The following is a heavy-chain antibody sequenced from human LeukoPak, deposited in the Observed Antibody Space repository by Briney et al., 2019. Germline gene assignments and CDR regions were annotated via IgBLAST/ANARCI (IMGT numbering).Heavy chain of an antibody. J-gene: IGHJ5*02. CDR3: AREAPRNWFDP. V-gene: IGHV4-61*10. CDR2: IYYSGST. CDR1: SGSISSGNYY. Sequence: PSETLSLTCTVSSGSISSGNYYWSWIRQPAGKGLEWIGYIYYSGSTNYNPSLKSRVTISVDTSKNQFSLKLSSVTAADTAVYYCAREAPRNWFDPWGQGTLVTVSS.